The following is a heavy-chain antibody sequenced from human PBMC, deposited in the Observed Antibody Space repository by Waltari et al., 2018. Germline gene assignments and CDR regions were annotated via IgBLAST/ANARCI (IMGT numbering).Heavy chain of an antibody. J-gene: IGHJ4*02. CDR1: GFTFSSYW. CDR3: ARDPEVTSHFDY. V-gene: IGHV3-7*01. Sequence: EVQLVESGGGLVQPGGSLRLSCAASGFTFSSYWMSWVHQAPGKGLEWGANIKQDGSEKDYVDSVKGRFTISRDNAKNSLYLQMNSLRAEDTAVYYCARDPEVTSHFDYWGQGTLVTVSS. CDR2: IKQDGSEK. D-gene: IGHD4-4*01.